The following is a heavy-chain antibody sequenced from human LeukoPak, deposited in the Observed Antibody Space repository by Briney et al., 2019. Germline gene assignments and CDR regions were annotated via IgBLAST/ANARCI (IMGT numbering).Heavy chain of an antibody. Sequence: ASVKVSCKASGYTFTSYDINWVRQATGQGLEWMGWMNPNSGNTGYAQKFQGRVTITRNTSISTAYMELSSLRSEDTAVYYCARGGSLMVRGVIMYYFDYWGQGTLVTVSS. CDR3: ARGGSLMVRGVIMYYFDY. J-gene: IGHJ4*02. V-gene: IGHV1-8*03. CDR1: GYTFTSYD. D-gene: IGHD3-10*01. CDR2: MNPNSGNT.